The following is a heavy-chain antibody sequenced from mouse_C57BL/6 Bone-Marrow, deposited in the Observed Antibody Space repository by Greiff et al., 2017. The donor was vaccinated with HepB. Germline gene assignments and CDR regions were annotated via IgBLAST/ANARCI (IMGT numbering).Heavy chain of an antibody. D-gene: IGHD2-4*01. V-gene: IGHV1-82*01. J-gene: IGHJ4*01. CDR2: IFPGDGDT. CDR3: QCYDYGSLGYAMDY. Sequence: QVQLQQSGPELVKPGASVKISSKPSGYAFSSSWRNWVKQRPGKGLEWIGRIFPGDGDTNYNGKFKGKATLTADKSSSTAYMQLSSLTSEDSAVYFSQCYDYGSLGYAMDYWGQGTSVTVSS. CDR1: GYAFSSSW.